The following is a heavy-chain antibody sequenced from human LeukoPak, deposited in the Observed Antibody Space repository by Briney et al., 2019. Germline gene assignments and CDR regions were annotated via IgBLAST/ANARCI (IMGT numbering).Heavy chain of an antibody. V-gene: IGHV4-59*01. CDR2: IYYSGST. CDR1: GGSISSYY. J-gene: IGHJ4*02. Sequence: PSETLSLTCTVSGGSISSYYWSWIRQPPGKGLEWIGYIYYSGSTNYNPSLKSRVTISVDTSKSQFSLKLSSVTAADTAVYYRARDWEGLDYWGQGTLVTVSS. CDR3: ARDWEGLDY. D-gene: IGHD1-26*01.